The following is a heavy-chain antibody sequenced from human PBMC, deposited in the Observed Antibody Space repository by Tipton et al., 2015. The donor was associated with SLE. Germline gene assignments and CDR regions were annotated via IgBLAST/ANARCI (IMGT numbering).Heavy chain of an antibody. J-gene: IGHJ4*02. Sequence: GSLRLSCAASGFTVSSNYMSWVRQAPGKGLEWVSVIYSGGSTYYADSVKGRFTISRDNSKNTLYLQMNSLRAEDTAVYYCARGGIQLWLPFDYWGQGTLVTVSS. V-gene: IGHV3-53*01. D-gene: IGHD5-18*01. CDR2: IYSGGST. CDR1: GFTVSSNY. CDR3: ARGGIQLWLPFDY.